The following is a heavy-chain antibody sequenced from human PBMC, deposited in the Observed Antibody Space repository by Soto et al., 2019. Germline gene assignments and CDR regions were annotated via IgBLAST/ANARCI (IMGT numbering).Heavy chain of an antibody. D-gene: IGHD3-22*01. V-gene: IGHV1-69*13. CDR1: GGTFSSYA. J-gene: IGHJ4*02. CDR3: RITMIVVVITGDY. CDR2: IIPIFGTA. Sequence: GASVKVSCKASGGTFSSYAISWVRQAPGQGLEWMGGIIPIFGTANYAQKFQGRVTITADESTSTAYMELSSLRSEDTAVYYCRITMIVVVITGDYWGQGTLVTDSS.